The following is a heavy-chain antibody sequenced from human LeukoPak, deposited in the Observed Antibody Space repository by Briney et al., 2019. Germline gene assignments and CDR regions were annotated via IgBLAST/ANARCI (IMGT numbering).Heavy chain of an antibody. Sequence: SETLSLTCTVSGGSISSSSYYWGWIRQPPGKGLEWIGSIYYSGSTYYNPSLKSRVTISVDTSKNQFSLKLSSVTAADTAVYYCARLAVTNPFFDYWGQGTLVTVSS. CDR1: GGSISSSSYY. CDR3: ARLAVTNPFFDY. CDR2: IYYSGST. D-gene: IGHD4-17*01. J-gene: IGHJ4*02. V-gene: IGHV4-39*01.